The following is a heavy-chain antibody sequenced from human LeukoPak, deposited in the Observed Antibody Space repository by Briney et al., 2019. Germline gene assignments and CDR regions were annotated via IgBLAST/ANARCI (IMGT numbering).Heavy chain of an antibody. J-gene: IGHJ4*02. V-gene: IGHV1-24*01. Sequence: PEASVKVSCKVSGYTLTELSMHWVRQAPGKGLEWMGGFDPEDGETIYAQKFQGRVTMTEDTSTDTAYMELSSLRSEDTAVYYCATPGYGSGSYFQPLDYWGQGTLVTVSS. CDR3: ATPGYGSGSYFQPLDY. CDR2: FDPEDGET. D-gene: IGHD3-10*01. CDR1: GYTLTELS.